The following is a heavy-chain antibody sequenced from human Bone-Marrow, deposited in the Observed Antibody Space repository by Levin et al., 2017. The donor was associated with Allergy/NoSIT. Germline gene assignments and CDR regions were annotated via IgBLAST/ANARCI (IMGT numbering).Heavy chain of an antibody. J-gene: IGHJ4*02. Sequence: GGSLRLSCAASGFTFSTSTMSWVRQAPGHGLEWVSSISSSSVGTQYADSVKGRFTISRDNSKDTLYLQMNSLRAEDTAVYYCATGGDIVVVVAAPFDNWGQGTLVTVSS. CDR2: ISSSSVGT. CDR3: ATGGDIVVVVAAPFDN. CDR1: GFTFSTST. D-gene: IGHD2-15*01. V-gene: IGHV3-23*01.